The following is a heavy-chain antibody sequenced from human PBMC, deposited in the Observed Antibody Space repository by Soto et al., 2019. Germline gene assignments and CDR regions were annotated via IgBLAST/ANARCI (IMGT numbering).Heavy chain of an antibody. V-gene: IGHV5-10-1*01. Sequence: GESLKISCKGSGYSFTSYWISWVRQMPGKGLEWMGRIDPSDSYTNYSPSFQGHVTISADKPISTAYLQWSSLKASDTAMYYCARPRGSPYDSSGYYSNHDAFDIWGQGTMVTVSS. J-gene: IGHJ3*02. CDR2: IDPSDSYT. D-gene: IGHD3-22*01. CDR3: ARPRGSPYDSSGYYSNHDAFDI. CDR1: GYSFTSYW.